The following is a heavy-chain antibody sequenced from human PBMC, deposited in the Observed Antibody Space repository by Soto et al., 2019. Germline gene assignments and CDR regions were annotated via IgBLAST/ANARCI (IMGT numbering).Heavy chain of an antibody. D-gene: IGHD2-15*01. Sequence: SVKVSCKASGGTFSSYVISWVRQAPGQGPEWMGGIIPMYGTVNYAQKFQDRVTIIADTSTSTAYMELSSLRSEDTAVYYCARDLGGCSGGSCRYNWFDPWGQGTRVTVSS. V-gene: IGHV1-69*06. J-gene: IGHJ5*02. CDR2: IIPMYGTV. CDR3: ARDLGGCSGGSCRYNWFDP. CDR1: GGTFSSYV.